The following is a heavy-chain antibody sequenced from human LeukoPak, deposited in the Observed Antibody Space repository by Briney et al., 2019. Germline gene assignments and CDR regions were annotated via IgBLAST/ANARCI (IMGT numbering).Heavy chain of an antibody. D-gene: IGHD2-2*01. J-gene: IGHJ5*02. Sequence: GGSLRLSCAASGFTFSSYGMHWVRQAPGKGLEWVAVISYDGSIKYYADSVKGRFTISRDNSKNTLYLQMNSLRAEDTAVYYCARDRGVGYCSSTSCPVGFDPWGQGTLVTVSS. CDR3: ARDRGVGYCSSTSCPVGFDP. V-gene: IGHV3-30*03. CDR1: GFTFSSYG. CDR2: ISYDGSIK.